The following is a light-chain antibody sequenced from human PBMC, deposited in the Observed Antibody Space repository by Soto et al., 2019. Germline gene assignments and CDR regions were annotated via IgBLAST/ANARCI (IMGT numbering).Light chain of an antibody. Sequence: DIQVTQSPSSLSASVGDRVTITCQASHDITNHLNWYQHKPGKAPNLLIGDSSYLETGVTSRFSGLGSGTYFTLTISSLQPEDRAKYYCQKHDGVHQFGRGTSIDIK. V-gene: IGKV1-33*01. CDR1: HDITNH. CDR3: QKHDGVHQ. J-gene: IGKJ3*01. CDR2: DSS.